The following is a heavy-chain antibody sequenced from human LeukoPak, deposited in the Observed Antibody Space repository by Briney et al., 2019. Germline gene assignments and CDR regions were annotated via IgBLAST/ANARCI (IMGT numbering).Heavy chain of an antibody. V-gene: IGHV4-38-2*02. J-gene: IGHJ6*04. D-gene: IGHD5-24*01. CDR1: GYSISSGYY. CDR3: ARELFLEISMMDV. Sequence: SETLSLTCTVPGYSISSGYYWGWIRQPPGKGLEWIGSIYYSGSTYYNPSLKSRVTISVDTSKNQFSLKLSSVTAADTAVYYCARELFLEISMMDVWGKGTTVTISS. CDR2: IYYSGST.